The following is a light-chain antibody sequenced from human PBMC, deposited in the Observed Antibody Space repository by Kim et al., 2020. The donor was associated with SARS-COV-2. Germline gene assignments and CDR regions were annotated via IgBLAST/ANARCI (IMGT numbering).Light chain of an antibody. V-gene: IGKV3-20*01. Sequence: PGEGATLSCRASESLSSNYLAWYQQKPGQTPRLLIYGTSTRATGIPDRFSGSGSETDFTLTISRLEPEDFAVYYCQQYDNSPLTFGGGTKV. CDR2: GTS. CDR1: ESLSSNY. J-gene: IGKJ4*01. CDR3: QQYDNSPLT.